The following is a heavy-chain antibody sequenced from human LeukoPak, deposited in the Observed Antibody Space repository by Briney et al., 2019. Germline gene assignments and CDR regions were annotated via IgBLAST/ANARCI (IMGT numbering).Heavy chain of an antibody. V-gene: IGHV3-7*03. J-gene: IGHJ4*02. CDR2: IKQDESEK. CDR3: ATYSGVHHKTFDD. CDR1: GISLSRYW. D-gene: IGHD1-26*01. Sequence: GGSLRLSCAASGISLSRYWMSWVRQAPGEGLEWVANIKQDESEKDYVDSVRGRFTISRDDAQNSMYLQMNSLRAEDTALYYCATYSGVHHKTFDDWGQGTLVTVSS.